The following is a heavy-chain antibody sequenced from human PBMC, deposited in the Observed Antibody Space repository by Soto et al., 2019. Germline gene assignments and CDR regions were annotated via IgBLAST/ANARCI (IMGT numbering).Heavy chain of an antibody. CDR2: IWYDGSNK. Sequence: GGSLRLSCAASGFTFSSYGMHWVRQAPGKGLEWVAVIWYDGSNKYYADSVKGRFTISRDNSKNTLYLQMNSLRAEDTAVYYCARSQGDYYDSSGYPLLPPTYDAFDIWGQGTMVTVSS. V-gene: IGHV3-33*08. D-gene: IGHD3-22*01. CDR1: GFTFSSYG. CDR3: ARSQGDYYDSSGYPLLPPTYDAFDI. J-gene: IGHJ3*02.